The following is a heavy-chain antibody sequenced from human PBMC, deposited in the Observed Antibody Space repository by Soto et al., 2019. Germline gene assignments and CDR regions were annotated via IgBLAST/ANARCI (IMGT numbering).Heavy chain of an antibody. CDR1: GFTFSSYW. Sequence: EVQLVESGGGLVQPGRYLSLSCAASGFTFSSYWMHWVRQAPVKGLVWVSRINSDGSSTSYADSVKGRVTISRDNGKNTLYLQINSLSGEHTAVYYCSRHSYCDEFDPWCQGTPVTDSS. J-gene: IGHJ5*02. V-gene: IGHV3-74*01. CDR3: SRHSYCDEFDP. D-gene: IGHD4-17*01. CDR2: INSDGSST.